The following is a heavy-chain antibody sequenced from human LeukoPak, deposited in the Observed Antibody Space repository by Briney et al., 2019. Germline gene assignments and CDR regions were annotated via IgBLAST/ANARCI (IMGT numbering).Heavy chain of an antibody. Sequence: SGGSLRLSCAASGFTFSSYGMHWVRQAPGKGLEWIGEINHSGSTNYNPSLKGRVTISVDTSKNQFSLKLSSVTAADTAVYYCARGFGIFRDYWGQGTLVTVSS. J-gene: IGHJ4*02. CDR2: INHSGST. CDR3: ARGFGIFRDY. V-gene: IGHV4-34*01. CDR1: GFTFSSYG. D-gene: IGHD2-15*01.